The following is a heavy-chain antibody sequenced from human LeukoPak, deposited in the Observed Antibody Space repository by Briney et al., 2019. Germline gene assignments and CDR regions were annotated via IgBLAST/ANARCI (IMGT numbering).Heavy chain of an antibody. CDR2: MNPNSGNT. J-gene: IGHJ4*02. CDR1: GYTFTGYY. CDR3: ARGPTYSSGWYPLDY. D-gene: IGHD6-19*01. Sequence: ASVKVSCKASGYTFTGYYMHWVRQAPGQGLEWMGWMNPNSGNTGYAQKFQGRVTMTRNTSISTAYMELSSLRSEDTAVYYCARGPTYSSGWYPLDYWGQGTLVTVSS. V-gene: IGHV1-8*02.